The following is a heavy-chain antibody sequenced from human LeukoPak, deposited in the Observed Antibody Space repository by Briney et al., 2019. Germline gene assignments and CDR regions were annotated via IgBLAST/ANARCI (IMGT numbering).Heavy chain of an antibody. CDR2: ISGSGAST. J-gene: IGHJ4*02. D-gene: IGHD3-3*01. Sequence: PGGSLRLSCAASGFTFSSYVMSWVRQAPGKGLEWVSAISGSGASTHYADSVKGRFTISRDNSKNTLYPQMNSLRAEDTAVYYCEKLWPVLRFLEWLFFDYWGQGTLVTVSS. CDR3: EKLWPVLRFLEWLFFDY. V-gene: IGHV3-23*01. CDR1: GFTFSSYV.